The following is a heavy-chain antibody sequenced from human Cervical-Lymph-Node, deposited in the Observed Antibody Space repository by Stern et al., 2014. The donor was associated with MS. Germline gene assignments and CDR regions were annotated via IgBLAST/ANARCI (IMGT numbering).Heavy chain of an antibody. CDR3: ATHPVGP. J-gene: IGHJ5*02. CDR2: IYPGDSDT. V-gene: IGHV5-51*01. CDR1: GYKFTNQW. Sequence: VQLLQPGAEVKKPGESLKISCKTSGYKFTNQWIAWVRQKPGKGLEFMGIIYPGDSDTRYNPSFQGQVTISADKSSNTAYLQWSSLKASDTAMYYCATHPVGPWGQGTLVTVSS.